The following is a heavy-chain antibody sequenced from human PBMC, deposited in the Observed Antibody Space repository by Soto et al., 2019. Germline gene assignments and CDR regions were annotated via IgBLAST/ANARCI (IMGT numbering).Heavy chain of an antibody. CDR3: ASPIAVAGGAFDI. CDR1: GGTFSSYA. CDR2: IIPIFGTA. J-gene: IGHJ3*02. D-gene: IGHD6-19*01. Sequence: ASVKVSCKASGGTFSSYAISWVRQAPGQGLEWMGGIIPIFGTANYAQKFQGRVTITADKSTSTAYMELSSLRSEDTAVYHCASPIAVAGGAFDIWGQGTMVTVSS. V-gene: IGHV1-69*06.